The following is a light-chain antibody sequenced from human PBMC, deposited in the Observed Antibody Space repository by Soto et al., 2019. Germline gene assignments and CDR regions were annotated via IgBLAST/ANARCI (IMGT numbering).Light chain of an antibody. Sequence: DIQMTQSPSTLSASVGDRVTIACGASQSISRWLAWYKQKPGKAPKLLIYAASSLHSGVPSRFSGSGSGTDFTLTISSLQPEDFATYSCQQTYRTPLTFGGGTKVDIK. V-gene: IGKV1-39*01. CDR1: QSISRW. CDR2: AAS. J-gene: IGKJ4*01. CDR3: QQTYRTPLT.